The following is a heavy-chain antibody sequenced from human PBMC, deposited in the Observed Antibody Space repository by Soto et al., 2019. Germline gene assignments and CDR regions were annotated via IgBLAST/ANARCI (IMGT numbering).Heavy chain of an antibody. Sequence: SETLSLTCAVYGGSFSGYYWSWIRQPPGKGLEWIGEINHSGSTNYNPSLKSRVTISVDTSKNQFSLKLSSVTAADTAVYYCARFPGGAGNYYYYGMDVWGQGTTVTVSS. CDR1: GGSFSGYY. V-gene: IGHV4-34*01. D-gene: IGHD3-10*01. CDR3: ARFPGGAGNYYYYGMDV. J-gene: IGHJ6*02. CDR2: INHSGST.